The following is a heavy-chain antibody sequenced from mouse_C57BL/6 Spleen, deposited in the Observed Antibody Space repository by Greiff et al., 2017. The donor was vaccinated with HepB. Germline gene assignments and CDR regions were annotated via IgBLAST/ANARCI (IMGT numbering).Heavy chain of an antibody. D-gene: IGHD2-4*01. CDR2: ISDGGSYT. V-gene: IGHV5-4*01. Sequence: EVQRVESGGGLVKPGGSLKLSCAASGFTFSSYAMSWVRQTPEKRLEWVATISDGGSYTYYPDNVKGRFTISRDNAKNNLYLQMSHLKSEDTAMYYCARAHYDYLWFAYWGQGTLVTVSA. CDR1: GFTFSSYA. CDR3: ARAHYDYLWFAY. J-gene: IGHJ3*01.